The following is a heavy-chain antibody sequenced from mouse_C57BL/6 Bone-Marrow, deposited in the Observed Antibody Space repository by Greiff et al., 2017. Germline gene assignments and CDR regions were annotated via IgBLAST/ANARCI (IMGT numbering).Heavy chain of an antibody. CDR2: IHPNSGST. Sequence: QVHVKQPGAELVKPGAPVKLSCKASGYTFTSYWMHWVKQRPGQGLEWIGMIHPNSGSTNYNEKFKSKATLTVDKSSSTAYMQLSSLTSEDSAVYYCARGGYGSGKALAYWGQGTLVTVSA. D-gene: IGHD1-1*01. V-gene: IGHV1-64*01. CDR1: GYTFTSYW. CDR3: ARGGYGSGKALAY. J-gene: IGHJ3*01.